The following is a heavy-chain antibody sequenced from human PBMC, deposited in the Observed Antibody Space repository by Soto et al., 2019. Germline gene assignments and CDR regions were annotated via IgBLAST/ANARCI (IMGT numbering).Heavy chain of an antibody. Sequence: EVQLLESGGGLVQPGRSLRLSCTASGFTFSSHAMTWVRQAPGKGLEWVSGLSDSGDSIYYADSVKGRFTIYRDNSMNTRYLQMNTLRVEDTAVYYCAKVSSSWYAGFFDLWGQGTLVTVSS. CDR3: AKVSSSWYAGFFDL. CDR2: LSDSGDSI. D-gene: IGHD6-13*01. V-gene: IGHV3-23*01. CDR1: GFTFSSHA. J-gene: IGHJ4*02.